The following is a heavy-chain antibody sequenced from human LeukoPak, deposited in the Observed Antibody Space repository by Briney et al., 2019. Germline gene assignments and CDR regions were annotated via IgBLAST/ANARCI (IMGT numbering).Heavy chain of an antibody. CDR3: ARDPKVNCSSGSC. J-gene: IGHJ4*02. Sequence: PGGSLRLSCAASGFTFSSYSMNWVRQAPGKGLEWVSSISSSSSYIYYADSVKGRFTISRDNAKNSLYLQMNSLRAEDTAVYYCARDPKVNCSSGSCWGQGTLVTVSS. V-gene: IGHV3-21*01. CDR2: ISSSSSYI. D-gene: IGHD2-15*01. CDR1: GFTFSSYS.